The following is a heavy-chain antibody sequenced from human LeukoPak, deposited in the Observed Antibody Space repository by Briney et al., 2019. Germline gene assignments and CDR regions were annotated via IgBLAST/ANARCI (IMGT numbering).Heavy chain of an antibody. D-gene: IGHD1-26*01. Sequence: PSETLSLTCTVSGGSISSGGYYWSWIRQHPGTGLEWIGYIYYSGSTNYNPSLKSRVTISVDTSKNQFSLKLSSVTAADTAVYYCARASFLVEFDYWGQGTLVTVSS. V-gene: IGHV4-61*08. CDR1: GGSISSGGYY. CDR3: ARASFLVEFDY. CDR2: IYYSGST. J-gene: IGHJ4*02.